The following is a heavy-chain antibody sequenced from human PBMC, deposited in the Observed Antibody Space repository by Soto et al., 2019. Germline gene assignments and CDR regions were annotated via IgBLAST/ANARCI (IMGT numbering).Heavy chain of an antibody. CDR3: ARDEVSSGWFYYYGMDV. D-gene: IGHD6-19*01. V-gene: IGHV6-1*01. Sequence: SQTLSLTCAIPGDSVSSNSAAWNWIRQSPSRGLEWLGRTYYRSKWYNDYAVSVKSRITINPDTSKNQFSLQLNSVTPEDTAVYYCARDEVSSGWFYYYGMDVWGQGTTVTVSS. J-gene: IGHJ6*02. CDR2: TYYRSKWYN. CDR1: GDSVSSNSAA.